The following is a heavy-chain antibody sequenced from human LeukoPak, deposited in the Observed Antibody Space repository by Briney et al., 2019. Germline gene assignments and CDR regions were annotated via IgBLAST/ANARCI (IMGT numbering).Heavy chain of an antibody. CDR1: GYSISSGYY. D-gene: IGHD4-23*01. Sequence: PSETLSLTCTVSGYSISSGYYWGWIRQPPGKELEWIGSMYDSGRTYYSPSLKSRVTISVDTSKNQFSLKLSSVTAADTAVYYCARAYGGNSHYFEYWGQGTLVTVSS. CDR2: MYDSGRT. J-gene: IGHJ4*02. V-gene: IGHV4-38-2*02. CDR3: ARAYGGNSHYFEY.